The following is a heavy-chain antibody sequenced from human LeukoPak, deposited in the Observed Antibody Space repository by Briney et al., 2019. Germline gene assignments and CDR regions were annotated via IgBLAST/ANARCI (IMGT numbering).Heavy chain of an antibody. Sequence: ASVKVSCKASGYTFSGYYMHWVRQAPGQGLEWMGWINPNTGRTNYAQNFQGRVTMTSDTSISTAYMELNSLRSGDTAVYYCAKGPDAFDIWGQGTMVTVSS. V-gene: IGHV1-2*02. CDR1: GYTFSGYY. CDR3: AKGPDAFDI. J-gene: IGHJ3*02. CDR2: INPNTGRT.